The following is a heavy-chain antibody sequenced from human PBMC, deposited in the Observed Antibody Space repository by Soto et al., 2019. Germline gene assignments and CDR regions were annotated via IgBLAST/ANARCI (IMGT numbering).Heavy chain of an antibody. D-gene: IGHD2-2*01. CDR1: GYSFMKYG. J-gene: IGHJ4*02. V-gene: IGHV1-18*01. Sequence: ASVKVSCKGFGYSFMKYGINWVRQAPGQGLEWVGWISPYSGYTHSAQKFHGRLTLTTDTAASTAYMELRILRSADTALYYCAREASVLIPAAQPSRFDSWGEGTLVTVSS. CDR2: ISPYSGYT. CDR3: AREASVLIPAAQPSRFDS.